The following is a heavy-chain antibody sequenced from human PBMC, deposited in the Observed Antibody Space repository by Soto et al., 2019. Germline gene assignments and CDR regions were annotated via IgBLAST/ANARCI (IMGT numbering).Heavy chain of an antibody. Sequence: QVHLVQSGAEVREPGASVKVSCKASGDTFRSYGMHWVRQAPGQSLEWMGWINGGNGNTRYSEQFQGRVTITRDTSASTAYMELRSVRPEDTAVFYCARANLRYYAMDVWGQGTTVTVSS. V-gene: IGHV1-3*01. J-gene: IGHJ6*02. CDR1: GDTFRSYG. CDR3: ARANLRYYAMDV. CDR2: INGGNGNT.